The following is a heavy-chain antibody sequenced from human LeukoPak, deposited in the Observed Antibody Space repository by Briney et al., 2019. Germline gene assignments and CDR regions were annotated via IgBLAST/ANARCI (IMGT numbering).Heavy chain of an antibody. CDR2: IYTSGST. Sequence: PSETLSLTCTVSGGSISSGSYYWSWIRHPARRGLGWMGSIYTSGSTNYNPSLKRRVTISVASSKQQSSLKLSSVTAHDTAVYYCAREGDVPYWGQGTRVSVSS. CDR3: AREGDVPY. J-gene: IGHJ4*02. V-gene: IGHV4-61*02. CDR1: GGSISSGSYY.